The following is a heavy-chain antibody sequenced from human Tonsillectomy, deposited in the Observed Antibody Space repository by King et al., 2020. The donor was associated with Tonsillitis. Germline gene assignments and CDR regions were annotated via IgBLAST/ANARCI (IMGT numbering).Heavy chain of an antibody. D-gene: IGHD1-26*01. V-gene: IGHV4-59*01. CDR3: ARLKWELRPLFDY. CDR2: IYYSGST. CDR1: GGSISSYY. J-gene: IGHJ4*02. Sequence: QLQESGPGLVKPSETLSLTCTVSGGSISSYYWSWIRQPPGKGLEWIAYIYYSGSTNYNPSLKSRVTISVDTSKNQFSLKLSSVTAADTAVYYCARLKWELRPLFDYWGQGTLVTVSS.